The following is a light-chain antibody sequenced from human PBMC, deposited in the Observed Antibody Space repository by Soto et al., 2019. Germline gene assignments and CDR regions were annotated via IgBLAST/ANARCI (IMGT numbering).Light chain of an antibody. J-gene: IGKJ1*01. CDR3: QHYASFSGT. Sequence: IQMTQSPSSLSASVGDRVTITCRASQSVSSWVAWYHLKPGKAPKLLIYKASTLETGVPSRFSGSGSRTEFTLTISSLQPDDFATYYCQHYASFSGTFGQGTKVDI. V-gene: IGKV1-5*03. CDR1: QSVSSW. CDR2: KAS.